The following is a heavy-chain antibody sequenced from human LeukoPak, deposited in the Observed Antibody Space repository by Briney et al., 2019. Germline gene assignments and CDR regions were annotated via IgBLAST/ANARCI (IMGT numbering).Heavy chain of an antibody. J-gene: IGHJ4*02. CDR1: GGSISSSSYY. D-gene: IGHD4-17*01. CDR3: ARHFRATVTKFDY. Sequence: SETLSLTCTVSGGSISSSSYYWGWIRQPPGKGLEWIGSIYYSGSTYYNPSLKSRVTISVDTSKNQFSLKLSSLTAADTAVYYCARHFRATVTKFDYWGQGTLVTVSS. V-gene: IGHV4-39*01. CDR2: IYYSGST.